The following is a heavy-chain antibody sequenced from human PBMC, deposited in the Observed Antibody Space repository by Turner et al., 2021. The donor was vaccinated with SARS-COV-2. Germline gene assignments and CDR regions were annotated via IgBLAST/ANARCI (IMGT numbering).Heavy chain of an antibody. CDR2: INSDGSST. CDR3: AREGHTAMGVFFDY. Sequence: EVQLVESGGGLVQPGGSLRLSCAASGFTFSIYWMHWVRQAPGKGLVWVSRINSDGSSTSYADAVKGRFTISRDNAKNTLYLQMNSLRAEDTAVYYCAREGHTAMGVFFDYWGQGTLVTVS. V-gene: IGHV3-74*01. CDR1: GFTFSIYW. D-gene: IGHD5-18*01. J-gene: IGHJ4*02.